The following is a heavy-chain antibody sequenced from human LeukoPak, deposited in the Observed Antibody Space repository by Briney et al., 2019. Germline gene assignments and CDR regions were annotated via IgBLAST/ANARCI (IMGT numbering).Heavy chain of an antibody. J-gene: IGHJ5*01. D-gene: IGHD3-10*01. CDR3: ARGPPDFYNSGSYYNGYNWFDS. V-gene: IGHV4-59*08. CDR2: IYYSGST. Sequence: PSETLSLTCTVSGGSISTYYWTWIRQPPGKGLDYIGYIYYSGSTNYNPSLKSRVTISADTSKNQFSLTLTSVTAADTAVYYCARGPPDFYNSGSYYNGYNWFDSWGQGTLVTVSS. CDR1: GGSISTYY.